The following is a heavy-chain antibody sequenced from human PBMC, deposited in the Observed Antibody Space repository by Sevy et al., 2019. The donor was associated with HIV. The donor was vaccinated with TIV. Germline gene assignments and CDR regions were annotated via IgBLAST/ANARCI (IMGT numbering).Heavy chain of an antibody. CDR1: GYTFTSYA. J-gene: IGHJ5*02. Sequence: ASVKVSCKASGYTFTSYAINWVRQAPGQGLEWMGWINTNTGNPTYAQGFTGRFVFSLDTSVSTAYLQISSLKAEDTAVYYCARAVVVAASDWFDPWGQGTLVTVSS. CDR2: INTNTGNP. CDR3: ARAVVVAASDWFDP. V-gene: IGHV7-4-1*02. D-gene: IGHD2-15*01.